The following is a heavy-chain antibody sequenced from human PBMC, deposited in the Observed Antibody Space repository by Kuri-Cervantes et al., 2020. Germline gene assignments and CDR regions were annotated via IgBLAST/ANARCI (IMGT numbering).Heavy chain of an antibody. J-gene: IGHJ4*02. CDR2: IRSKAYGGTT. D-gene: IGHD3-3*01. CDR3: TSRMSGMVIKDFDY. CDR1: GFTFGDYA. Sequence: GESLKISCTASGFTFGDYAMSWVRQAPGKGLEWVGFIRSKAYGGTTEYAASVKGRFTISRDDSKSIAYLQMNSLKIEDTAVYYCTSRMSGMVIKDFDYWGLGTRVTVSS. V-gene: IGHV3-49*04.